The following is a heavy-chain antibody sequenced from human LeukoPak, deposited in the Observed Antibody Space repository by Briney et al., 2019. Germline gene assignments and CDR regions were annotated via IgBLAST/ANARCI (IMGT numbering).Heavy chain of an antibody. CDR1: GFTVSSNY. J-gene: IGHJ3*02. V-gene: IGHV3-53*01. CDR2: IYSGGST. Sequence: GGSLRLSCAASGFTVSSNYMSWVRQAPGKGLEWVSVIYSGGSTYYADSVKGRFTISRDNSKNTLYLQMNSLRVADTAVYYCARDWDCTSSSCYDAFDIWGQGTMVTVSS. D-gene: IGHD2-2*01. CDR3: ARDWDCTSSSCYDAFDI.